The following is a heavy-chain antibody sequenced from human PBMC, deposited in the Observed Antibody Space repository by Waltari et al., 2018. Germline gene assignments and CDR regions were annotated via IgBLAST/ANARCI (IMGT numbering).Heavy chain of an antibody. CDR3: ARVGYSYGTGFDP. Sequence: QVQLQESGPGLVKPSETLSLTCPVSGGSISSYYWSWIRQPPGKGLEWIGYIYYSGSTNYNPSVKSRVTISVDTSKNQFSLKLSSVTAADTAVYYCARVGYSYGTGFDPWGQGTLVTVSS. V-gene: IGHV4-59*01. D-gene: IGHD5-18*01. CDR1: GGSISSYY. CDR2: IYYSGST. J-gene: IGHJ5*02.